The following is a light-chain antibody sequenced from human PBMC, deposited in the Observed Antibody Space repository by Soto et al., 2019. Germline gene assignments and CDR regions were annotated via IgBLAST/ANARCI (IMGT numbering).Light chain of an antibody. CDR3: SSYAGSNNPYV. CDR1: TSDVGGYNY. J-gene: IGLJ1*01. V-gene: IGLV2-8*01. Sequence: QSVLTQPPSASGSPGQSVTISCTGTTSDVGGYNYVSWYQQHPGKAPKLIIYEVTKRPSGVPDRFSDSKSGNTASLTVSGLQAEDEADYYCSSYAGSNNPYVFGTGTKLTVL. CDR2: EVT.